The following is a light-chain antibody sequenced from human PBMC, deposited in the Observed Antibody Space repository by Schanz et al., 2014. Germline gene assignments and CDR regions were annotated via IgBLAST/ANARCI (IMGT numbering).Light chain of an antibody. CDR2: DVS. V-gene: IGLV2-14*02. Sequence: QSALTQPASVSGSPGQSITISCTGTSSDVGSYNLVSWYQQHPGKAPKLMIYDVSNRPSGASNRFFGSKSGNTASLTISGLQAEDEADYFCSSFSSSYSVIFGGGTKLTVL. J-gene: IGLJ2*01. CDR3: SSFSSSYSVI. CDR1: SSDVGSYNL.